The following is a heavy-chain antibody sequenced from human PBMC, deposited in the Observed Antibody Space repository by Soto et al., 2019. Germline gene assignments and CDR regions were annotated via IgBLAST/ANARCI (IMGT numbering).Heavy chain of an antibody. Sequence: PGGSLRLSCAASGFTFDDYGMSWVRQAPGKGLEWVSGINWNGGSTGYADSVKGRFTISRDNAKNSLYLQMNSLRAEDTALYHCARVSLFYDFWSGLGAFDIWGQGTMVTVSS. CDR3: ARVSLFYDFWSGLGAFDI. CDR2: INWNGGST. CDR1: GFTFDDYG. J-gene: IGHJ3*02. V-gene: IGHV3-20*01. D-gene: IGHD3-3*01.